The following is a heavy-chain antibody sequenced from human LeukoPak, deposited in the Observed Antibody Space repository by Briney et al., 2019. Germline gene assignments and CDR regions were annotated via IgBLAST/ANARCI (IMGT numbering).Heavy chain of an antibody. Sequence: SETLSLTCTVSGYSISSGYYWGWIRQPPGKGLEWIGSIYHSGSTYYNPSLKSRVTISVDTSKNQFSLKLSSVTAADTAVYYCAREIAARQGWYFDLWGRGTLVTVS. CDR3: AREIAARQGWYFDL. CDR1: GYSISSGYY. D-gene: IGHD6-6*01. V-gene: IGHV4-38-2*02. CDR2: IYHSGST. J-gene: IGHJ2*01.